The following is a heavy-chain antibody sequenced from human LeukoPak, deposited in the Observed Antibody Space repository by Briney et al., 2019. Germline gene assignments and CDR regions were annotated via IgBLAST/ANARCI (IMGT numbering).Heavy chain of an antibody. CDR2: IYPGDSDT. Sequence: GESLKISCKGSGYSFTTYWIAWVRQVPGKGLEWMGIIYPGDSDTRYSPSFQGQVTISADKSISTAYLQWSSLKASDTAMYYCARRYYYDSSANDAFDIWGQGTMVTVSS. J-gene: IGHJ3*02. CDR1: GYSFTTYW. V-gene: IGHV5-51*01. CDR3: ARRYYYDSSANDAFDI. D-gene: IGHD3-22*01.